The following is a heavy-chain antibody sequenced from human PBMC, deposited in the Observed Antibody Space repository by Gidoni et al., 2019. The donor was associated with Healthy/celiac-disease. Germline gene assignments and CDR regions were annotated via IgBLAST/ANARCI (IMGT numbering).Heavy chain of an antibody. V-gene: IGHV3-11*06. Sequence: VKGRFTISRDNAKNSLYLQMNSLRAEDTAVYYCARDQVPAYDYIWGSPGSFFDYWGQGTLVTVSS. D-gene: IGHD3-16*01. CDR3: ARDQVPAYDYIWGSPGSFFDY. J-gene: IGHJ4*02.